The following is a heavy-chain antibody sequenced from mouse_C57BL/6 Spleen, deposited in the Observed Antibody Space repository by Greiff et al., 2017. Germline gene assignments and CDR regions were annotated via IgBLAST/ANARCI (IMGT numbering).Heavy chain of an antibody. Sequence: VQLQESGAELVRPGTSVKVSCKASGYAFTNYLIEWVKQRPGQGLAWIGVINPGSGGTNYNEKFKGKATLTADKSSSTAYMQLSSLTSEDSAVYFCARRGTGTGAWFAYWGQGTLVTVSA. CDR1: GYAFTNYL. V-gene: IGHV1-54*01. CDR2: INPGSGGT. D-gene: IGHD4-1*01. J-gene: IGHJ3*01. CDR3: ARRGTGTGAWFAY.